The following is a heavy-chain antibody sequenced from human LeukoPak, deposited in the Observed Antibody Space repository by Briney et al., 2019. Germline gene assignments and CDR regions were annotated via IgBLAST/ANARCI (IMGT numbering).Heavy chain of an antibody. CDR3: ARGPMVPLWAFDI. CDR1: GGSISGYY. D-gene: IGHD2-8*01. CDR2: IYYSGST. V-gene: IGHV4-59*01. Sequence: PSDSLSLTCTVSGGSISGYYWSWIRQPPGKGLEWIGYIYYSGSTSSNPSLSSRVTISVDTSKNQFSLKLSSVTAADTAVFYCARGPMVPLWAFDIWGQGTMVTLSS. J-gene: IGHJ3*02.